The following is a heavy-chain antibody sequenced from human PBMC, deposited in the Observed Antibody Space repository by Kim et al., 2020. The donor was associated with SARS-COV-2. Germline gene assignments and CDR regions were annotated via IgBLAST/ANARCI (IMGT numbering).Heavy chain of an antibody. CDR3: AKDKEYYYGSGRFDY. D-gene: IGHD3-10*01. Sequence: GGSLRLSCAASGFTFGDYAMHWVRQAPGKGLEWVSGISWNSGSIGYADSVKGRFTISRDNAKNSLYLQMNSLRAEDTALYYCAKDKEYYYGSGRFDYWGQGTLVTVSS. CDR2: ISWNSGSI. V-gene: IGHV3-9*01. J-gene: IGHJ4*02. CDR1: GFTFGDYA.